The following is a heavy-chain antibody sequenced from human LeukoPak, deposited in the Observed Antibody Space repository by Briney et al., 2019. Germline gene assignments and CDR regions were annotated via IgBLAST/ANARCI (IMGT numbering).Heavy chain of an antibody. V-gene: IGHV3-30*03. CDR1: GFTFSSYG. CDR3: ATPLATATHGAFDI. CDR2: ISYDGSNK. Sequence: GGSLRLSCAASGFTFSSYGMHWVRQAPGKGLEWVAVISYDGSNKYYADSVKGQFTISRDNSKNTLYLQMNSLRAEDTAVYYCATPLATATHGAFDIWGQGTMVTVSS. J-gene: IGHJ3*02.